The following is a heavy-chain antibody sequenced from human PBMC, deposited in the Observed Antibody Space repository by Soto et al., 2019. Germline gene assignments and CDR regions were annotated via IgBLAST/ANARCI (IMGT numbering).Heavy chain of an antibody. D-gene: IGHD3-10*01. V-gene: IGHV4-34*01. Sequence: PWETLSLTCAAYGGSFHGYYWSWIRQPPGTGLEWIGEINHSGSANYNPTFKSRVSMSVDTSKNLMSPRQSSGSAADTAVYDCAKGPQARYYGAWSFYPSVPSSQGTLV. CDR3: AKGPQARYYGAWSFYPSVP. CDR1: GGSFHGYY. CDR2: INHSGSA. J-gene: IGHJ5*02.